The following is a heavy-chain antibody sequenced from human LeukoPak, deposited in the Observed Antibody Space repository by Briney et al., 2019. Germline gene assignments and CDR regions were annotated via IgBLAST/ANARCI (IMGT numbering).Heavy chain of an antibody. CDR3: AKKSPIFGVVIPLFDY. V-gene: IGHV3-23*01. D-gene: IGHD3-3*01. Sequence: GGSLRLSCAGSGFNFSSFVMTWVCQAPGKGLEWVSSISASGRSTYYADSVKGRFTISRDNSKNTLYLQVNSLRAEDTAVYHCAKKSPIFGVVIPLFDYWGQGTLVPVSS. CDR2: ISASGRST. CDR1: GFNFSSFV. J-gene: IGHJ4*02.